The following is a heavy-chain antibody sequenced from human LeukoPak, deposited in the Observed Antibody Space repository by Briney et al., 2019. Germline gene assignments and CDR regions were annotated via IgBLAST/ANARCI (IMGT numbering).Heavy chain of an antibody. V-gene: IGHV4-59*01. Sequence: PSETVSLTCTVSGGSISSYYWSWFRQPPGKGLEWIGYIYYSGSTNYNPSLKSRVTISVDTSKNQFSLKLSSVIAADTAVYYCARVSYYYDSSGYYGPQIDYWGQGTLVTVSS. D-gene: IGHD3-22*01. J-gene: IGHJ4*02. CDR3: ARVSYYYDSSGYYGPQIDY. CDR1: GGSISSYY. CDR2: IYYSGST.